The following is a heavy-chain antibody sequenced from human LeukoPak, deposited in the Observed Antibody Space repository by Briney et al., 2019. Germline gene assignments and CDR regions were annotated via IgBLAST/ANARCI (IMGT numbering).Heavy chain of an antibody. D-gene: IGHD3-22*01. V-gene: IGHV4-34*01. CDR2: INHSGST. Sequence: SETLSLTCAVYGGSFSGYYWSWLRQPPGKGLEWLGEINHSGSTNYNPSLKSRVTISVDTSKNQFSLKLSSVTAADTAVYYCARDAYFYDSSGYYDDYWGQGTLVTVSS. CDR1: GGSFSGYY. CDR3: ARDAYFYDSSGYYDDY. J-gene: IGHJ4*02.